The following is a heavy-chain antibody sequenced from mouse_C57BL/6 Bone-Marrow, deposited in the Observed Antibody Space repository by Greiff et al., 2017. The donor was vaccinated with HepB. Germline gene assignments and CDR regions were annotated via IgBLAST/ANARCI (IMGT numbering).Heavy chain of an antibody. Sequence: DVMLVESGGGLVKPGGSLKLSCAASGFTFSSYAMSWVRQTPEKRLEWVATISDGGSYTYYPDNVKGRFTISRDNAKNNLYLQMSHLKSEDTAMYYCARVYYGYDGFAYWGQGTLVTVSA. D-gene: IGHD2-2*01. CDR3: ARVYYGYDGFAY. J-gene: IGHJ3*01. V-gene: IGHV5-4*03. CDR2: ISDGGSYT. CDR1: GFTFSSYA.